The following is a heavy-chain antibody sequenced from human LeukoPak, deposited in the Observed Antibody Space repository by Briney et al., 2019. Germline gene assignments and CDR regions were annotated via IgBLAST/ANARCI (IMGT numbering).Heavy chain of an antibody. CDR3: ARVSGPGMNEYYHL. CDR2: INDDGSST. V-gene: IGHV3-74*01. CDR1: GFTFSGAW. Sequence: PGGSLRLSCAASGFTFSGAWMHWVRQAPGKGLMWVSRINDDGSSTRHADSVKGRFTISRDNAKNTLYLQMNSHRAEDTAVYYCARVSGPGMNEYYHLWGQGTLVTVSS. J-gene: IGHJ4*02. D-gene: IGHD2-2*01.